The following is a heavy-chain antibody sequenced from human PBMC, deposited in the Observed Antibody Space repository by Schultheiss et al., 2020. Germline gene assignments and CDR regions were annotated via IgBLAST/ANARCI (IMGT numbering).Heavy chain of an antibody. CDR1: GFSLSNARMG. J-gene: IGHJ4*02. V-gene: IGHV2-70*01. CDR3: ARTNSSIVGAILDY. CDR2: IDWDDDK. D-gene: IGHD1-26*01. Sequence: SGPTLVKPTETLTLTCTVSGFSLSNARMGVSWIRQPPGKALEWLAHIDWDDDKYYSTSLKTRLTISKDTSKNQVVLTMTNMDPVDTATYYCARTNSSIVGAILDYWGQGTLVTVSS.